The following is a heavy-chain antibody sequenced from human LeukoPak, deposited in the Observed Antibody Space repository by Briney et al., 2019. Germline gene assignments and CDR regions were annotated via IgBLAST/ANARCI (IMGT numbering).Heavy chain of an antibody. CDR2: IYYSGST. D-gene: IGHD3-22*01. CDR1: GGSISSSSYY. V-gene: IGHV4-61*05. Sequence: SETLSLTCTVSGGSISSSSYYWGWIRQPPGKGLEWIGYIYYSGSTNYNPSLKSRVTISVDTSKNQFSLKLSSVTAADTAVYYCAIDSSGYYDAFDIWGQGTMVTVSS. J-gene: IGHJ3*02. CDR3: AIDSSGYYDAFDI.